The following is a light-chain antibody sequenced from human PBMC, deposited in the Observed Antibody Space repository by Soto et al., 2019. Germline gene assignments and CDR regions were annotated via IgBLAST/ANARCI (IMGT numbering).Light chain of an antibody. J-gene: IGKJ5*01. V-gene: IGKV3-11*01. CDR1: QNISNY. Sequence: IVLTQSPATLSLSPGKRATLSCRASQNISNYLIWYQQKPGQAPRLLIYDVSNRATGIPARFSGSGSETDFTLTISSLEPEDFAVYYCQQRSSRPREISFGQGTRLEIK. CDR3: QQRSSRPREIS. CDR2: DVS.